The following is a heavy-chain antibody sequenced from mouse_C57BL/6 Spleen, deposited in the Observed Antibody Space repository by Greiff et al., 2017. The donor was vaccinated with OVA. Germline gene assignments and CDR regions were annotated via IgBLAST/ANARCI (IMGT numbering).Heavy chain of an antibody. Sequence: QVQLQQSGAELVRPGTSVKVSCKASGYAFTNYLIEWVKQRPGQGLEWIGVINPGSGGTNYNEKFKGKVTLTADKSSSTAYMQLSSLTSEDSAVYFCAINLPTYNWYFDVWGTGTTVTVSS. CDR2: INPGSGGT. J-gene: IGHJ1*03. CDR1: GYAFTNYL. D-gene: IGHD2-10*01. CDR3: AINLPTYNWYFDV. V-gene: IGHV1-54*01.